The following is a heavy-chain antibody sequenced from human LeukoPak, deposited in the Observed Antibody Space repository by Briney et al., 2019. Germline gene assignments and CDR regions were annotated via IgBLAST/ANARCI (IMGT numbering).Heavy chain of an antibody. J-gene: IGHJ4*02. CDR3: ARGSSSGYYEGVFDY. CDR2: ISYDGSNK. V-gene: IGHV3-30*01. CDR1: GFTFSSYA. Sequence: PGRSLRLSCAASGFTFSSYAMHWVRQAPGKGLEWVAVISYDGSNKYYADSVKGRFTISRDNSKNTLYLQMNSLRAEDTAVYYCARGSSSGYYEGVFDYRGQGTLVTVSS. D-gene: IGHD3-22*01.